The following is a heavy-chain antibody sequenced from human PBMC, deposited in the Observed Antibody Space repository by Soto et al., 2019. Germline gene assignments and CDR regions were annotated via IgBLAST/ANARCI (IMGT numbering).Heavy chain of an antibody. J-gene: IGHJ6*02. V-gene: IGHV3-48*02. Sequence: PGGSLRLSCAASGFTFSSYSMNWVRQAPGKGLEWVSYISSSSSTIYYADSVKGRFPISRDNAKNSLYLQMNSLRDEDTAVYYCARPEYSSSSYGMDVWGQGTTVTVSS. CDR3: ARPEYSSSSYGMDV. CDR1: GFTFSSYS. D-gene: IGHD6-6*01. CDR2: ISSSSSTI.